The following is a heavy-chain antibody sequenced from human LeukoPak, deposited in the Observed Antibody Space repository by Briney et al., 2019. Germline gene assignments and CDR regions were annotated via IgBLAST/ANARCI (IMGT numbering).Heavy chain of an antibody. CDR2: INPNSGGT. CDR1: GYTFTGYY. Sequence: ASVKVSCKASGYTFTGYYMHWVRQPPGQGLEWMGRINPNSGGTNYAQKFQGRVTMTRDTSISTAYMELSRLRSDDAAVYYCARDWYGYGDYEGDYWGQGTLVTVSS. J-gene: IGHJ4*02. CDR3: ARDWYGYGDYEGDY. D-gene: IGHD4-17*01. V-gene: IGHV1-2*06.